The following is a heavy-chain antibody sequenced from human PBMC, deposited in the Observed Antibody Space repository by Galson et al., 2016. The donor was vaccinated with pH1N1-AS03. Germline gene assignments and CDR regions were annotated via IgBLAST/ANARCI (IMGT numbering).Heavy chain of an antibody. D-gene: IGHD3-9*01. CDR3: ARVKDVMTGYYLFYY. J-gene: IGHJ4*02. Sequence: ETLSLTCTVSGGSVGSRDYYWSWIRQPPGKGLAWLGYIYYTGSTNYNPSLQSRVAMSIDTIKNHFSLNLSSVTAADTAIYYCARVKDVMTGYYLFYYWGQGTQVTVSS. CDR2: IYYTGST. CDR1: GGSVGSRDYY. V-gene: IGHV4-61*03.